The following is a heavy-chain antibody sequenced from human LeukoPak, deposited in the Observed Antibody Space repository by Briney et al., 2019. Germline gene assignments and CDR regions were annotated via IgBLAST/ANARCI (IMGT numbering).Heavy chain of an antibody. CDR3: ARHSSSQKDKYYFDY. CDR2: IIPIFGTA. J-gene: IGHJ4*02. CDR1: GGTFSSYA. D-gene: IGHD6-13*01. Sequence: TVKVSCKASGGTFSSYAISWVRQAPGQGLEWMGGIIPIFGTANYAQKFQGRVTITADESTSTAYVELSSLRSEDTAVYYCARHSSSQKDKYYFDYWGQGTLVTVSS. V-gene: IGHV1-69*13.